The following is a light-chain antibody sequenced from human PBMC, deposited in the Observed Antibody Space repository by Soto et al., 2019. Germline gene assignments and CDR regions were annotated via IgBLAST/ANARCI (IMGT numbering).Light chain of an antibody. CDR2: GSS. Sequence: DIQLTQSPSFLSASVGDRVTITCRASQGISSYLAWYQQKPGKAPTLLIYGSSSLQTGVPPRFSGSGSGTEFTLTISSLQPEDFGTYYCQQTYDSLVSFGGGTKVDIK. J-gene: IGKJ4*01. V-gene: IGKV1-9*01. CDR1: QGISSY. CDR3: QQTYDSLVS.